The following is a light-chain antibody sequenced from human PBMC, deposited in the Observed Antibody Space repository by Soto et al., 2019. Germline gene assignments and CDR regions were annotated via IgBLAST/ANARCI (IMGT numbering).Light chain of an antibody. CDR1: QSVSSN. V-gene: IGKV3-15*01. J-gene: IGKJ4*01. Sequence: EIVMTQCPATLSVSPGERATLSCRASQSVSSNLAWYQQKPGQAPRLLIYGASTRATGIPARFSGSGSGTEFTLTISSLQSEDFAVYYCQQYNNWLPLTFGGGTKVEIK. CDR2: GAS. CDR3: QQYNNWLPLT.